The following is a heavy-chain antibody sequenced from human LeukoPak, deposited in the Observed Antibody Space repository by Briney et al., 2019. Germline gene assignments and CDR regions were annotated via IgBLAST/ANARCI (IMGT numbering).Heavy chain of an antibody. CDR1: GYTFTSYD. J-gene: IGHJ5*02. V-gene: IGHV1-8*01. Sequence: ASVKVSCKASGYTFTSYDVNWVRQATGQGLEWMGWMNPISGDTGYALKFQGRVTMSRNTSISTAYMELGSLRSEDTAVYYCARVPRRGERFDPWGQGTLVTVSS. D-gene: IGHD3-10*01. CDR2: MNPISGDT. CDR3: ARVPRRGERFDP.